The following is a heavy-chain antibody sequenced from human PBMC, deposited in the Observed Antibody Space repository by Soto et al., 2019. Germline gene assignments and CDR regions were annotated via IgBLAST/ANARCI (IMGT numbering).Heavy chain of an antibody. CDR2: LIPMFGTT. CDR3: ARAVVLTFSRFYDVDV. CDR1: GGTFSSYS. D-gene: IGHD2-2*01. V-gene: IGHV1-69*18. Sequence: QVQLVQSGAEVKTPGSSVKVSCEASGGTFSSYSINWVRQAPGQGLEWMGRLIPMFGTTDYAQRFKGRVTFTADVSTSTASMEVTNLSSEDTAVYYCARAVVLTFSRFYDVDVWGQGSTVTVSS. J-gene: IGHJ6*02.